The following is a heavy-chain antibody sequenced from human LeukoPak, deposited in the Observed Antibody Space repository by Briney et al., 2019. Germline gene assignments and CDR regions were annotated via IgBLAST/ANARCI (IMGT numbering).Heavy chain of an antibody. D-gene: IGHD6-13*01. J-gene: IGHJ6*02. Sequence: GGSLRLSCAASGFTFSSCWWHWGRQAPGKGLVWVSRGNSDGSSTSYADSVKGRFTISRDNAKNTLYLQMNSLRAEDTAVYYCAREGVWRQQLVDYYYGMDVWGQGTTVTVSS. CDR3: AREGVWRQQLVDYYYGMDV. CDR1: GFTFSSCW. CDR2: GNSDGSST. V-gene: IGHV3-74*01.